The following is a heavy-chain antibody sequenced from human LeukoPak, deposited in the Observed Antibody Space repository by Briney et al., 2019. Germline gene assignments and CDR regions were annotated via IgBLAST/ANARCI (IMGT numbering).Heavy chain of an antibody. V-gene: IGHV1-69*05. CDR2: IIPIFGTA. Sequence: GASVKVSCKASGGTFSSYAISWVRQAPGQGLEWMGGIIPIFGTANYAQKFQGRVTITTDESTSTAYVELSSLRSEDTAVYYCARALSDSSSWYPWFDPWGQGTLVTVSS. D-gene: IGHD6-13*01. CDR3: ARALSDSSSWYPWFDP. CDR1: GGTFSSYA. J-gene: IGHJ5*02.